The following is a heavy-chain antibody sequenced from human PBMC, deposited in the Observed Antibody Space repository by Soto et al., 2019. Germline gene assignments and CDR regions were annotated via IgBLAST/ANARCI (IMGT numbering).Heavy chain of an antibody. Sequence: TLSLTCTVSGGSISSSSYYWGWIRQPPGKGLEWIGSIYYSGSTYYNPSLKSRVTISVDTSKNQFSLKLSSVTAADTAVYYCARQGIVVVTAIDYWCQATLVTVSS. CDR2: IYYSGST. D-gene: IGHD2-21*02. V-gene: IGHV4-39*01. CDR1: GGSISSSSYY. J-gene: IGHJ4*02. CDR3: ARQGIVVVTAIDY.